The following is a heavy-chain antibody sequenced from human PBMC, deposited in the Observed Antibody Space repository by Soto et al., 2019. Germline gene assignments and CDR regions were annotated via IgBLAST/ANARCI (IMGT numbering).Heavy chain of an antibody. CDR2: ISYSGST. CDR3: ARAISVYGVVTYGLDV. D-gene: IGHD3-3*01. Sequence: SETLSLICTVSAASITSYSWSWVRQPPGKGLEWIGYISYSGSTNYNPSLNSRVTISTHTSNNQLSLRLNSVTAQDTAVYYCARAISVYGVVTYGLDVWGQGTTVTVSS. J-gene: IGHJ6*02. V-gene: IGHV4-59*01. CDR1: AASITSYS.